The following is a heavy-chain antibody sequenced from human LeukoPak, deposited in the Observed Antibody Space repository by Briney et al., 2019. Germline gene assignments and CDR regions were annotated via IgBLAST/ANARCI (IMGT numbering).Heavy chain of an antibody. D-gene: IGHD5-18*01. CDR1: GGSIISYY. CDR2: IYYSGST. CDR3: ARTTEGGYTYGYFYYYYMDV. J-gene: IGHJ6*03. V-gene: IGHV4-59*01. Sequence: SETLSLTCTVSGGSIISYYWSWIRQPPGKGLEWIGYIYYSGSTNYNPSLKSRVTISVDTSKHQFYLKLTSVTAADKAVYYCARTTEGGYTYGYFYYYYMDVWGKGTTVTISS.